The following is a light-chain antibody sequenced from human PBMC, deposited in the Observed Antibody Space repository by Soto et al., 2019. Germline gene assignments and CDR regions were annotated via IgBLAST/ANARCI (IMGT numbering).Light chain of an antibody. V-gene: IGKV3-15*01. Sequence: IRMTQSPATLSVSPGERATLSCRASQSVSNNLAWYQQKPGQAPRLLIYGASTRATGIPVRFSGSGSGTEFILTISSLQSEDFAVYYCQQYNNWPRTFGQGTKVDIK. J-gene: IGKJ1*01. CDR1: QSVSNN. CDR3: QQYNNWPRT. CDR2: GAS.